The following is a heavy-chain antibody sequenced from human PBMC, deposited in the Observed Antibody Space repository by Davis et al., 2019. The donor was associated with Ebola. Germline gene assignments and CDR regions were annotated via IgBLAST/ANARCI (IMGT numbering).Heavy chain of an antibody. CDR1: GGSFSGYY. V-gene: IGHV4-34*01. J-gene: IGHJ4*02. Sequence: PSETLSLTCAVYGGSFSGYYWSWIRQPPGKGLEWIGSIYYSGSTYYNPSLKSRVTISVDTSKNQFSLKLSSVTAADTAVYYCARLRGYNDYWGQGTLVTVSS. D-gene: IGHD5-12*01. CDR2: IYYSGST. CDR3: ARLRGYNDY.